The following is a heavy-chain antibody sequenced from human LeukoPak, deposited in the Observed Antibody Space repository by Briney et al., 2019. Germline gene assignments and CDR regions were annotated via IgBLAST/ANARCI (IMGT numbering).Heavy chain of an antibody. CDR3: ARVSGAAAGPFDF. Sequence: GGSLRLSCAASGFTFSSYAMSWVRQAPGKGLEWVSAISGSGGSTYYADSVKGRFTISRDNSKNTLYPQMNSLRAEDTAVYYCARVSGAAAGPFDFWGQGTLVTVSS. D-gene: IGHD6-13*01. CDR1: GFTFSSYA. J-gene: IGHJ4*02. V-gene: IGHV3-23*01. CDR2: ISGSGGST.